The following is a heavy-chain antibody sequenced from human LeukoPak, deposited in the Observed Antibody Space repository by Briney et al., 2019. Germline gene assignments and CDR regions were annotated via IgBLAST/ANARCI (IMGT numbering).Heavy chain of an antibody. CDR3: AKDGREQWLVPYYFDY. CDR1: GFTFSSYA. J-gene: IGHJ4*02. CDR2: ISSSGGRT. V-gene: IGHV3-23*01. D-gene: IGHD6-19*01. Sequence: HPGGSLRLSCAASGFTFSSYAMSWVRQAPGKGLEWVSAISSSGGRTSYVDSVKGRFTISRDNSKNTLYLQMNSLRAEDTAVYYCAKDGREQWLVPYYFDYWGQGALVTVSS.